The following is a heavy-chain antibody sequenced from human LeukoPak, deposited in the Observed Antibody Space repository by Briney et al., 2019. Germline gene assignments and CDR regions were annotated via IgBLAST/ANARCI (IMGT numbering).Heavy chain of an antibody. CDR1: GYTLTDYF. CDR2: INGHSGVT. V-gene: IGHV1-2*02. CDR3: ARGPRAGMITFGGVIAYFDY. Sequence: ASVKVSCKASGYTLTDYFTHWVRQAPGQPPEWIGWINGHSGVTTYAQKFQGRVTMTRDTSISTAYMELSRLRSDDTAVYYCARGPRAGMITFGGVIAYFDYWGQGTLVTVSS. D-gene: IGHD3-16*02. J-gene: IGHJ4*02.